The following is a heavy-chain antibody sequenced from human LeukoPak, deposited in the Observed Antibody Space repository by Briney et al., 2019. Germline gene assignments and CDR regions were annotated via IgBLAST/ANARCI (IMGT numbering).Heavy chain of an antibody. CDR2: ITSDGSRT. V-gene: IGHV3-74*01. J-gene: IGHJ4*02. CDR3: VRDGSRTTPFDY. D-gene: IGHD1-1*01. CDR1: GLTFITYW. Sequence: GGSLRLSCAAAGLTFITYWMHWVRQTPGKGLVWVSLITSDGSRTIYADSVKGRLTISRDSVKNTLYLQINSLRAEDSAVYCSVRDGSRTTPFDYWGQGTLVTVSS.